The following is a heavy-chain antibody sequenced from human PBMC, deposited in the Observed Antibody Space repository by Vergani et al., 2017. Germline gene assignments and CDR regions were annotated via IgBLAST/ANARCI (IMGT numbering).Heavy chain of an antibody. CDR2: IVVGSGNT. V-gene: IGHV1-58*02. Sequence: QMQLVQSGPEVKKPGTSVKVSCKASGFTFNSSAMQWVRQARGQRLEWIGWIVVGSGNTNYVQKFQERVTITRYMYTSTAYMKLSSLRSEDTAVYYCAAALSGLGSESYQVLLGLNYWGQGTLVTGSS. CDR3: AAALSGLGSESYQVLLGLNY. CDR1: GFTFNSSA. J-gene: IGHJ4*02. D-gene: IGHD3-10*01.